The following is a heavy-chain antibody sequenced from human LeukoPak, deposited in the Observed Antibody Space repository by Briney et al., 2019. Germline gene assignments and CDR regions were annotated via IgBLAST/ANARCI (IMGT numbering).Heavy chain of an antibody. Sequence: PSETLSLTCTVSGGSISSYYWSWIRQPPGKGLEWIGYISYTGGTNYNPSLKSRVTISVDTSKNQFSLKLSSVTAADTAVYYCAGVPPLSRPYTGNNYYFDYWGQGTLVTVSS. D-gene: IGHD5-24*01. CDR3: AGVPPLSRPYTGNNYYFDY. V-gene: IGHV4-59*01. CDR1: GGSISSYY. CDR2: ISYTGGT. J-gene: IGHJ4*02.